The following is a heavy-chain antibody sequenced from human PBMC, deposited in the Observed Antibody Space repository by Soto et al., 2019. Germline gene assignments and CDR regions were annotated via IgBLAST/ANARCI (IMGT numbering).Heavy chain of an antibody. D-gene: IGHD4-17*01. J-gene: IGHJ4*02. V-gene: IGHV4-59*01. CDR2: IYYSGST. CDR1: GGSISSYY. Sequence: PSETLSLTCTVSGGSISSYYWSWIRQPPGKGLEWIGYIYYSGSTNYNPSLKSRVTISVDTSKNQFSLKLSSVTAADTAVYYCARDAGDYFDYWGQGTLVTVSS. CDR3: ARDAGDYFDY.